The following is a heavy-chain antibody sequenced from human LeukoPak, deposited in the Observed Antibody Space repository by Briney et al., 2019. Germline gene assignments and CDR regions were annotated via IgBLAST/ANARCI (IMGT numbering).Heavy chain of an antibody. Sequence: AAVPVSFPASAYTFNEYSMLWLRLAPGHPREWMGWVNARNGHTKYSQQFPARVTITRDTSASTAYMELSSLTFEDMDVYSCGLDLKQLGVWFDYWGQGTLVTVSS. J-gene: IGHJ4*02. D-gene: IGHD6-13*01. CDR3: GLDLKQLGVWFDY. CDR1: AYTFNEYS. V-gene: IGHV1-3*01. CDR2: VNARNGHT.